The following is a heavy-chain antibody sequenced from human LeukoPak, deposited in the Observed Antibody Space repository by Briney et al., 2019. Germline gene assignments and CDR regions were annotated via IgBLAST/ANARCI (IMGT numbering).Heavy chain of an antibody. Sequence: GGSLRLSCAASGFTFSTSWIHWVRQAPGKGPVWVSRITSDGSTTIYAESMKGRFTISRDNAKNTLYLQMNSLRAEDTAVYYCARGRGGSYFFDYWGQGTLVTVSS. D-gene: IGHD1-26*01. CDR2: ITSDGSTT. V-gene: IGHV3-74*01. CDR3: ARGRGGSYFFDY. J-gene: IGHJ4*02. CDR1: GFTFSTSW.